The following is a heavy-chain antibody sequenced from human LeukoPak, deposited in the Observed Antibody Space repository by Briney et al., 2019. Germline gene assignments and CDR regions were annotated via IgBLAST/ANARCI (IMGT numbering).Heavy chain of an antibody. CDR1: GGSISSSSYY. CDR3: AIHLGDYYDSSGYLYYFDY. J-gene: IGHJ4*02. V-gene: IGHV4-39*01. Sequence: ASETLSLTCTVSGGSISSSSYYWGWIRQPPGKGLEWIGSIYYSGSTYYNPSLKSRVTISVDTSKNQFSLKLSSVTAADTAVYYCAIHLGDYYDSSGYLYYFDYWGQGTLVTVSS. CDR2: IYYSGST. D-gene: IGHD3-22*01.